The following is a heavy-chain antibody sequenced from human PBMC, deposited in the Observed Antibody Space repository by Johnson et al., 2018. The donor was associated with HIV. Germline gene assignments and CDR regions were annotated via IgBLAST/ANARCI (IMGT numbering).Heavy chain of an antibody. CDR3: AKGGPVLQFLEWLPGRAFDI. J-gene: IGHJ3*02. Sequence: QVQLVESGGGVVQPGGSLRLSCAAPGFTFSSYGMHWVRQAPGKGLEWVAFIRYDGSNKYYADSVKGRFTISRDNSKNTLYLQMNSLRAEDTAVYYCAKGGPVLQFLEWLPGRAFDIWGQGTMVTVSS. CDR2: IRYDGSNK. V-gene: IGHV3-30*02. CDR1: GFTFSSYG. D-gene: IGHD3-3*01.